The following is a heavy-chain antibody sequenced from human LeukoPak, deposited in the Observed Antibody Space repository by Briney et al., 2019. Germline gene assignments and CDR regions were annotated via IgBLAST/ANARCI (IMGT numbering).Heavy chain of an antibody. CDR3: ARKYYGSGSYYWFDP. J-gene: IGHJ5*02. D-gene: IGHD3-10*01. Sequence: ASVKVSCKASGYTFTSYGISWVRQAPGQGLEWMGWISAYNGNTNYAQKLQGRATMTTDTSTSTAYMELRSLRSDDTAVYYCARKYYGSGSYYWFDPWGQGTLVTVSS. CDR1: GYTFTSYG. CDR2: ISAYNGNT. V-gene: IGHV1-18*01.